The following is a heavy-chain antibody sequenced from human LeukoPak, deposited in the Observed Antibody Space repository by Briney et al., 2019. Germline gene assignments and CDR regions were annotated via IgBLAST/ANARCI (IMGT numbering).Heavy chain of an antibody. CDR2: ISSDGSTT. CDR1: GFTFSSYW. D-gene: IGHD6-13*01. V-gene: IGHV3-74*01. CDR3: ARVTEYSTAGMRY. Sequence: GGSLRLSCAVSGFTFSSYWMHWVRQAPGKGLVWVSRISSDGSTTTYADSVKGRFTISRDNAKNTMYLKMNSLRAEDTALYYCARVTEYSTAGMRYWGQGTLVTVSS. J-gene: IGHJ4*02.